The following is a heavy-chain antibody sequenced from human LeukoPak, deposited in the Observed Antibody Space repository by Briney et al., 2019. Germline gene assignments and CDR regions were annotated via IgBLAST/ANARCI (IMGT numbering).Heavy chain of an antibody. CDR3: ATHGYSELRYFDWSTNE. V-gene: IGHV3-21*01. CDR1: EFTFNSYS. Sequence: AGGSLRLSCAASEFTFNSYSMNWVRQAPGKGLEWVSSISSSSNIYYADSVKGRFAVSRDNAKNELYLQMDSLRAEDTAVYYCATHGYSELRYFDWSTNEWGQGTLVTVSS. J-gene: IGHJ4*02. D-gene: IGHD3-9*01. CDR2: ISSSSNI.